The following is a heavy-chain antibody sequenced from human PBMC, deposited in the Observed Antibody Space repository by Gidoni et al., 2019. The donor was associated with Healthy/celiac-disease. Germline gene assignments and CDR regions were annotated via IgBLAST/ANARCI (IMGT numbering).Heavy chain of an antibody. CDR3: AREYYDILTGYHGVRYGMDV. J-gene: IGHJ6*02. CDR2: IYSCRST. CDR1: GLTGRSNY. D-gene: IGHD3-9*01. V-gene: IGHV3-66*01. Sequence: EVQLVEAGGGLVQPGGYLRLSCAASGLTGRSNYMSWVRQAPGKGLEWFSVIYSCRSTYYADSVKGRFTISRDNSKNTLYLQMNSLSAEDTAVYYCAREYYDILTGYHGVRYGMDVWGQGTTVTVSS.